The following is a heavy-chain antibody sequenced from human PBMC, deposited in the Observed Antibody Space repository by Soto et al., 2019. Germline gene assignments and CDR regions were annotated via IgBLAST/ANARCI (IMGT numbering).Heavy chain of an antibody. CDR3: AKEWAGDAFDI. CDR2: ISFSGGTT. J-gene: IGHJ3*02. Sequence: GGSLRLSCAXSGFSLSTYAMTWVRQAPGQGLEWVSSISFSGGTTYYADSVKGRFTLSRDNSKNNLYLHMTSLRAEDTATYFCAKEWAGDAFDIWGQGTMVTVSS. CDR1: GFSLSTYA. D-gene: IGHD6-19*01. V-gene: IGHV3-23*01.